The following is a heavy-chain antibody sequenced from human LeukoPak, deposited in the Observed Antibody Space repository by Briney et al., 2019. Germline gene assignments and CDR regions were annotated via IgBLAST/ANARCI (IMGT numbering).Heavy chain of an antibody. Sequence: PSETLSLTCAVYGGSFSGYYWSWIRQPPGKGLEWIGEINHSGSTNYNPSLKSRVTISADTSKNQFSLKLSSVTAADTAVYYCARGGIVVVPAARPFDYWGQGTLVTVSS. D-gene: IGHD2-2*02. CDR1: GGSFSGYY. V-gene: IGHV4-34*01. CDR3: ARGGIVVVPAARPFDY. J-gene: IGHJ4*02. CDR2: INHSGST.